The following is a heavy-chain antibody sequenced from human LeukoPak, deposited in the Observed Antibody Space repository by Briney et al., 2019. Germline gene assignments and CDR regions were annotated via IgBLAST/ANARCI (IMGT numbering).Heavy chain of an antibody. CDR2: INPNSGDT. CDR1: GYTFTDYF. Sequence: ASVKVSCKASGYTFTDYFMHWVRQAPGQGLEWMGWINPNSGDTKYAQKFQGRVTMTRDTSISTASMELSRLTSDDTAVYYCTRGGYTCAVDYWGQGTLVTVSS. CDR3: TRGGYTCAVDY. D-gene: IGHD5-18*01. V-gene: IGHV1-2*02. J-gene: IGHJ4*02.